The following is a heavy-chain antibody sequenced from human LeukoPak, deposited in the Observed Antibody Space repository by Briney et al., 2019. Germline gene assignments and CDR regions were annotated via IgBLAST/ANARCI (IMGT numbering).Heavy chain of an antibody. J-gene: IGHJ3*02. Sequence: PSETLSLTCTLSGDSINSSVYYWTWIRQRPGKGLEWIGFIYYTGTTYYSPSLKSRLSTSVDSSKNQFSLKLSSVTAADTAVYYCARRRRIVGATPGAFDIWGQGTMVTVSS. V-gene: IGHV4-31*03. D-gene: IGHD1-26*01. CDR2: IYYTGTT. CDR3: ARRRRIVGATPGAFDI. CDR1: GDSINSSVYY.